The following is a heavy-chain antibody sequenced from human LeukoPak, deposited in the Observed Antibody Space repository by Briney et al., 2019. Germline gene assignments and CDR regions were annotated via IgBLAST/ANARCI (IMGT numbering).Heavy chain of an antibody. Sequence: GGSLRLSCAASGFTFRDYYMNWVRQAPGKGVEWLSYISGTSSFTNYADSVKGRFPISRDNAKNSLYLQMNSLRAEDTAVYYCARGWGNGLWLYVWGKGTTVTVSS. J-gene: IGHJ6*04. V-gene: IGHV3-11*06. CDR2: ISGTSSFT. D-gene: IGHD3-10*01. CDR1: GFTFRDYY. CDR3: ARGWGNGLWLYV.